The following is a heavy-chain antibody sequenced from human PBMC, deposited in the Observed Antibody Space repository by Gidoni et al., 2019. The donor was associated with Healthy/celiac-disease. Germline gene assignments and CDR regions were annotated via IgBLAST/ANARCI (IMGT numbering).Heavy chain of an antibody. J-gene: IGHJ5*02. V-gene: IGHV3-33*01. CDR3: ARELGSGQNWFDP. CDR2: IWYEGSKK. D-gene: IGHD3-10*01. CDR1: GFTFSSYG. Sequence: QMQLVESGGGVVQPGRSLRLSCAASGFTFSSYGMHWVRQAPGKGLEWGAVIWYEGSKKYYADSVKGRFTISRDNSKNTLYLQMNSLRAEDTAVYYCARELGSGQNWFDPWGQGTLVTVSS.